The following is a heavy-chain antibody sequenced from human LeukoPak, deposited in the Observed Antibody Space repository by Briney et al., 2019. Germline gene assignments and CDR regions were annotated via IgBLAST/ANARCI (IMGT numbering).Heavy chain of an antibody. CDR2: IIPIFGTA. J-gene: IGHJ3*02. CDR1: GGTFSSYA. V-gene: IGHV1-69*13. D-gene: IGHD2-2*01. Sequence: ASVKVTCKASGGTFSSYAISWVRRAPGQGLEWMGGIIPIFGTANYAQKFQGRVTITADESTSTAYMELSSLRSEDTALYYCARDKVYCSSTSCPPGGDAFDIWGQGTMVTVSS. CDR3: ARDKVYCSSTSCPPGGDAFDI.